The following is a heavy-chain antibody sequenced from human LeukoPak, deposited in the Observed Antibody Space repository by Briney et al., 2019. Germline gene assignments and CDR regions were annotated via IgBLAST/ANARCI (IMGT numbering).Heavy chain of an antibody. CDR2: IKQDGSEK. CDR3: ASGIAVAGG. CDR1: GGSFSGYY. V-gene: IGHV3-7*01. J-gene: IGHJ4*02. D-gene: IGHD6-19*01. Sequence: ETLSLTCAVYGGSFSGYYWSWIRQPPGKGLEWVANIKQDGSEKYYVDSVKGRFTISRDNAKNSLYLQMNSLRAEDTAVYYCASGIAVAGGWGQGTLVTVSS.